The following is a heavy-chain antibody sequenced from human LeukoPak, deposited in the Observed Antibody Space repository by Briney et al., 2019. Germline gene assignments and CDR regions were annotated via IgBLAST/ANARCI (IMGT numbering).Heavy chain of an antibody. CDR1: GFTFSSYA. CDR2: INGSGGNT. Sequence: GGSLRLSCAASGFTFSSYAMSWVRQAPGKGLEWVSDINGSGGNTYYADSVKGRFTISRDNSKNTLYLQMNSLRAEDTAVYYCAKETGFLFDYWGQGTLVAVSS. V-gene: IGHV3-23*01. CDR3: AKETGFLFDY. D-gene: IGHD3-10*01. J-gene: IGHJ4*02.